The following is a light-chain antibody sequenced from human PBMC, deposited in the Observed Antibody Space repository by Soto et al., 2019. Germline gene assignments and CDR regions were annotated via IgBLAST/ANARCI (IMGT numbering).Light chain of an antibody. V-gene: IGLV2-14*03. CDR2: GVS. J-gene: IGLJ2*01. Sequence: QSALTQPASVSGSPGQSITISCTGTSSDIGSYNYVSWYQQLPGKVPKLMIYGVSNRPSGVSNRFSGSKSGNTASLTISGLQAEDEADYYCSSYTFRITLVVFGGGTKLTVL. CDR3: SSYTFRITLVV. CDR1: SSDIGSYNY.